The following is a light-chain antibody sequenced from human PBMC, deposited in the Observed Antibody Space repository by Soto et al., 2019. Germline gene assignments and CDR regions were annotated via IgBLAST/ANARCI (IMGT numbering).Light chain of an antibody. CDR1: QSVSSNY. CDR2: DAS. Sequence: EIVLTQSPGTLSLSPGERATLSCRASQSVSSNYLAWYKQKPGQAPRLLIYDASSRATGIPDRFSGSGSGTDFTLTISRLEPEDFAVYYCQRYGSSPLTFGGGTKGDIK. CDR3: QRYGSSPLT. V-gene: IGKV3-20*01. J-gene: IGKJ4*01.